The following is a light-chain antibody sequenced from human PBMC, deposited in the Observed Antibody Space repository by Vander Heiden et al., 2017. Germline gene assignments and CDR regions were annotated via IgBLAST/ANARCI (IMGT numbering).Light chain of an antibody. Sequence: QSALTQPPSPPGSPGQSVSISCTGTSSDVGGYNYVSWYQQHPGKAPKLVIYEVTKRPSGVPDRFSGSKSGNTASLTVSGLQADDEADYYCSSYAGTNIPFVFGTGTQVTVL. J-gene: IGLJ1*01. CDR2: EVT. CDR1: SSDVGGYNY. V-gene: IGLV2-8*01. CDR3: SSYAGTNIPFV.